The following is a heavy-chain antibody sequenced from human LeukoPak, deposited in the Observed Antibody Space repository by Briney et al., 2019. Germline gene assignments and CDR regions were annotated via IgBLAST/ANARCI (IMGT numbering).Heavy chain of an antibody. V-gene: IGHV3-53*01. D-gene: IGHD4-17*01. CDR3: ARRAGEYSHPYDY. CDR1: GFTVSSNS. J-gene: IGHJ4*02. Sequence: GGSLRLSCIVSGFTVSSNSMSWVRQAPGKGLEWVSFIYSGGNTRYSDSVKGRFTISRDNSKNTLYLQMNSLRADDTAVYYCARRAGEYSHPYDYWGQGTLVTVSS. CDR2: IYSGGNT.